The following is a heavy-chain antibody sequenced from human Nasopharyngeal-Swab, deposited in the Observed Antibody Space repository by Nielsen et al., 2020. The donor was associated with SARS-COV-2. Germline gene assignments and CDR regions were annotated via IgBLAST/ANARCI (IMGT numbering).Heavy chain of an antibody. Sequence: GRQAPGKGLEWVAVISYDGSNKYYADSVKGRFTISRDNSKNTLYLQMNSLRAEDTAVYYCARGDSSSSTGVDYWGQGTLVTVSS. D-gene: IGHD6-6*01. CDR2: ISYDGSNK. V-gene: IGHV3-30-3*01. J-gene: IGHJ4*02. CDR3: ARGDSSSSTGVDY.